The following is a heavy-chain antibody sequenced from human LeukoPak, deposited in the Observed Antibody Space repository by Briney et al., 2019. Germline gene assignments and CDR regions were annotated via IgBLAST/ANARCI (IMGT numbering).Heavy chain of an antibody. Sequence: SVKVSCKASGGTFSSYAISWVRQAPGQGLEWMGGIIPIFGTANYAQKFQGRVTITADESTSTAYMELSSLRSEDTAVYYCARSLLDYYDSSGYSYGMDVWGQGTTVTISS. D-gene: IGHD3-22*01. CDR3: ARSLLDYYDSSGYSYGMDV. V-gene: IGHV1-69*13. CDR1: GGTFSSYA. J-gene: IGHJ6*02. CDR2: IIPIFGTA.